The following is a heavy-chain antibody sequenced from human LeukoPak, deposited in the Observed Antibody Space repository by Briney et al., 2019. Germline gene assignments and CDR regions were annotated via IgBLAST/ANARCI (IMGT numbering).Heavy chain of an antibody. J-gene: IGHJ6*03. D-gene: IGHD7-27*01. V-gene: IGHV3-23*01. CDR1: GFTFNYA. Sequence: GGSLRLSCAASGFTFNYAMSWVRQAPGKGLEWVSSISGSSASTYYADSVRGRFTIMRDNSQNTLYLHIKNLRAEDSALYYCANGLAASGDFALREYYYFMDVWGKGTTVTVSS. CDR2: ISGSSAST. CDR3: ANGLAASGDFALREYYYFMDV.